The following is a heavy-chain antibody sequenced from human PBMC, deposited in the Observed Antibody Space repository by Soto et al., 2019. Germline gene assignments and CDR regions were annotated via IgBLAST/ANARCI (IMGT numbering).Heavy chain of an antibody. D-gene: IGHD1-26*01. V-gene: IGHV3-15*01. CDR3: TTQMALSGDFYYYGMDV. CDR1: VFTFSNAW. J-gene: IGHJ6*01. Sequence: WGSLRISCVTSVFTFSNAWMSWVRQAPGKGLELVGRIKSKTDGGTTDYAAPVKGRFTISRDDSKNTLYLQMNSLKTEDTAVYYCTTQMALSGDFYYYGMDVWGQGTTVTVSS. CDR2: IKSKTDGGTT.